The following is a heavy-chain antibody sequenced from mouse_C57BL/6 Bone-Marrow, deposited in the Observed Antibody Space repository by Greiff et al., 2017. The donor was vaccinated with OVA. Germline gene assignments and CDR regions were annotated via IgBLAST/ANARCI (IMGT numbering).Heavy chain of an antibody. CDR2: ISNGGGST. J-gene: IGHJ1*03. Sequence: DVHLVESGGGLVQPGGSLKLSCAASGFTFSDYYMYWVRQTPEKRLEWVAYISNGGGSTYYPDTVKGRFTISRDNAKNTLYLQMSRLKSEDTAMYYCASTITTVPYWYFDVWGTGTTVTVSS. V-gene: IGHV5-12*01. CDR3: ASTITTVPYWYFDV. D-gene: IGHD1-1*01. CDR1: GFTFSDYY.